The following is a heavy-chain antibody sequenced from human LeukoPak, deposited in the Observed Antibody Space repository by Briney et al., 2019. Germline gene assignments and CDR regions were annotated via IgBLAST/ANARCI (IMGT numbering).Heavy chain of an antibody. CDR2: IKQDGSEK. J-gene: IGHJ4*02. CDR3: ARDPEYYDSKGGFDY. CDR1: GFTFSSYW. V-gene: IGHV3-7*01. Sequence: GGSLRLSCAASGFTFSSYWLSWVRQAPGKGLEWVANIKQDGSEKYYVDSVKGRFTISRDNAKNSLYLQMNSLRAEDTAVYYCARDPEYYDSKGGFDYWGQGTLVTVSS. D-gene: IGHD3-22*01.